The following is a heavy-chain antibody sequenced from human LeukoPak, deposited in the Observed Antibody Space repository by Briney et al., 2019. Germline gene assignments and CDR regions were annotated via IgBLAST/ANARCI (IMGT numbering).Heavy chain of an antibody. J-gene: IGHJ4*02. D-gene: IGHD2-2*01. V-gene: IGHV4-34*01. CDR2: ISHSGGT. CDR1: SGSFSGHY. CDR3: AYSLVPAAIDY. Sequence: SGTPSLTCDVYSGSFSGHYWNWIRQPPGKGLEWIGEISHSGGTNYNPSLKSRVTISIDTSKNQFSLKLTSVTAADTAVYYCAYSLVPAAIDYWGQGTLVTVSS.